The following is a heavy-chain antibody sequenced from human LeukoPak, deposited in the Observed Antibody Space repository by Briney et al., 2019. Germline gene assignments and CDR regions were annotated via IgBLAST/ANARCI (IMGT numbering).Heavy chain of an antibody. CDR1: GFTVSSNY. J-gene: IGHJ4*02. D-gene: IGHD3-10*01. CDR3: AREGIWFGEHLIDY. Sequence: GGSLRLSCAASGFTVSSNYMSWVRQAPGQGLEWVSVIYSGGSTYDADSVKGRFTISRDNSKNTLYLQMNSLRAEDTAVYYRAREGIWFGEHLIDYWGQGALVTVSS. V-gene: IGHV3-53*01. CDR2: IYSGGST.